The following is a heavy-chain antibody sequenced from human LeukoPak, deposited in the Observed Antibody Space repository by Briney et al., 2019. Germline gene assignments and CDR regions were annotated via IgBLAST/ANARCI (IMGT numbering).Heavy chain of an antibody. CDR1: GFTFDDYG. CDR2: INWNGGST. J-gene: IGHJ4*02. V-gene: IGHV3-20*04. Sequence: GGSLRLSCAASGFTFDDYGMSWVRQAPGKGLEWVSGINWNGGSTAYADSVKGRFTISRDNAKNSLYLQMNSLRAEDTAVYYCARGPLTSGYDSSSFDFDYWGQGTLVTVSS. D-gene: IGHD5-12*01. CDR3: ARGPLTSGYDSSSFDFDY.